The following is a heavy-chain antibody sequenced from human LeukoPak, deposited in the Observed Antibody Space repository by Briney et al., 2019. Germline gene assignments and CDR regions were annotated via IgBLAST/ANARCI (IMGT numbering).Heavy chain of an antibody. D-gene: IGHD3-22*01. J-gene: IGHJ3*02. CDR1: GGFISSYY. CDR2: IYYSGST. CDR3: AGSNYYYDSSGWAFDI. Sequence: PSETLSLTCIVSGGFISSYYWSWIRQPPGKGLEWIGYIYYSGSTNYNPSLKSRVTISVDTSKNQFSLKLSSVTAADTAVYYCAGSNYYYDSSGWAFDIWGQGTMVTVSS. V-gene: IGHV4-59*01.